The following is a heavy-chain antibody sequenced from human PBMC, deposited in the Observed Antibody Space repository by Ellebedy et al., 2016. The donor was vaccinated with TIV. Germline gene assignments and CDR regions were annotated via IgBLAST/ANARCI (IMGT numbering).Heavy chain of an antibody. CDR1: GFRFSNYA. D-gene: IGHD3-9*01. J-gene: IGHJ3*01. V-gene: IGHV3-23*01. Sequence: GESLKISCVGSGFRFSNYAMSWVRQAPGKGLEWVSDINPSGVTTNYADSVKGRFTISRDNSKNTLYLQMSSLRAEDTALYYCAKDPRYFDWYPEIFDLWGQGTMVTVSS. CDR3: AKDPRYFDWYPEIFDL. CDR2: INPSGVTT.